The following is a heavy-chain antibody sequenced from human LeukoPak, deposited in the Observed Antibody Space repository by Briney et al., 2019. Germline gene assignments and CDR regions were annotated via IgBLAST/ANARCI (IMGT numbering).Heavy chain of an antibody. CDR3: ARPMGYSGYTGDY. CDR2: MNPNSGNT. J-gene: IGHJ4*02. Sequence: ASVKVSCKASGYTFTSYDINWVRQATGQGLEWMGWMNPNSGNTGHAQKFQGRVTMTRNTSISTAYMELSSLRSEDTAVYYCARPMGYSGYTGDYWGQGTLVTVSS. CDR1: GYTFTSYD. V-gene: IGHV1-8*01. D-gene: IGHD5-12*01.